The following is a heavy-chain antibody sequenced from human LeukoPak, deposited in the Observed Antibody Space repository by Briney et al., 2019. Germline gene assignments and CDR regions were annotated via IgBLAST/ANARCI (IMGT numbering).Heavy chain of an antibody. V-gene: IGHV4-61*02. CDR1: GGSISSGSYY. CDR2: IYTSGST. Sequence: SETLSLTCTVSGGSISSGSYYWRWIRQPAGKGLEWIGRIYTSGSTNYNPSLKSRVTISVDTSKNQFSLKLSSVTAADTAVYYCARDNGSGSYYNLYFDYWGQGTLVTVSS. CDR3: ARDNGSGSYYNLYFDY. D-gene: IGHD3-10*01. J-gene: IGHJ4*02.